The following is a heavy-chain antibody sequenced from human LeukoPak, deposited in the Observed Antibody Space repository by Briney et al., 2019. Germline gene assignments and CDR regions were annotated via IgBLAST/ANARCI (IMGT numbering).Heavy chain of an antibody. CDR1: GFTFSSYG. CDR3: AKDTPSVVMFDY. Sequence: AGGSLRLSCAASGFTFSSYGMSWVRQAPGKGLEWVSAISGSGGSTYYADSVKGRFTISRDNSKNTLYLQMNSLRAEDTAVYYCAKDTPSVVMFDYWGQGTLVTVSS. J-gene: IGHJ4*02. D-gene: IGHD3-22*01. CDR2: ISGSGGST. V-gene: IGHV3-23*01.